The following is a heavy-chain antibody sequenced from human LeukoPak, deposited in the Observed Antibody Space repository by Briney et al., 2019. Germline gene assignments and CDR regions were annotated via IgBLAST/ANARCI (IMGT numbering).Heavy chain of an antibody. J-gene: IGHJ4*02. D-gene: IGHD4-17*01. CDR2: IYYSGST. Sequence: SETLSLTCTVSGGSISSYYWSWIRQPPGKGLEWIGYIYYSGSTYYNPSLKSRVTISVDTSKNQFSLKLSSVTAADTAVYYCARAGTNLGDYDYWGQGTLVTVSS. CDR1: GGSISSYY. V-gene: IGHV4-59*08. CDR3: ARAGTNLGDYDY.